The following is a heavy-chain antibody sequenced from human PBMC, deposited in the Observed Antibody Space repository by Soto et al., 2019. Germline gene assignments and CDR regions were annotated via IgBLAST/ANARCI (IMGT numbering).Heavy chain of an antibody. CDR2: ISSSGTTI. Sequence: QVQLVESGGGLVKPGGSLRLSCAASGFTFSDYYMTWLRQAPGKGLEWVSYISSSGTTIYYADSVKGRFTISRDSAKKSLYLQMNSLRAEDTAVYYCARDYYDSSGFFGYYYGMDVWGQGTTVTVSS. D-gene: IGHD3-22*01. J-gene: IGHJ6*02. CDR1: GFTFSDYY. V-gene: IGHV3-11*01. CDR3: ARDYYDSSGFFGYYYGMDV.